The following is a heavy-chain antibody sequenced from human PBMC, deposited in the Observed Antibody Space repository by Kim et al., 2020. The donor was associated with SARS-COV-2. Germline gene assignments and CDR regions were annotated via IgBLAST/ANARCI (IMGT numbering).Heavy chain of an antibody. Sequence: NYVDSVKGRVTHSRDNSKKTILLQMNSLTPDDTAVYYCARRDFWSAYPFDYWGQGTLVTVSS. J-gene: IGHJ4*02. CDR3: ARRDFWSAYPFDY. D-gene: IGHD3-3*01. V-gene: IGHV3-30*01.